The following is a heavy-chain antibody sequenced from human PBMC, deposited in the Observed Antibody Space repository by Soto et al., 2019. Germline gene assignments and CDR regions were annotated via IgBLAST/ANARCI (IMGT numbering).Heavy chain of an antibody. CDR2: INPNSGGT. J-gene: IGHJ4*02. Sequence: GASVKVSCKASGYTFTGYYMHWVRQAPGQGLEWMGWINPNSGGTNYAQKFQGWVTMTRDTSISTAYMELSRLRSDDTAVYYCARGNCISTSCYEYYFDYWAQGNLVPVSS. V-gene: IGHV1-2*04. CDR1: GYTFTGYY. D-gene: IGHD2-2*01. CDR3: ARGNCISTSCYEYYFDY.